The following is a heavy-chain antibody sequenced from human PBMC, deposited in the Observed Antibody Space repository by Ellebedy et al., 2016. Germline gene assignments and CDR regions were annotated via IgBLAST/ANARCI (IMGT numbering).Heavy chain of an antibody. Sequence: ASVKVSCKASGYTFTSYAMHWVRQAPGQRLEWMGWINAGNGNTKYSQKFQGRVTITRDTSASTAYMELSSLRSEDTAVYYGARETYSSSSFDLYYYYGMDVWGQGTTVTVSS. CDR3: ARETYSSSSFDLYYYYGMDV. CDR2: INAGNGNT. J-gene: IGHJ6*02. D-gene: IGHD6-6*01. CDR1: GYTFTSYA. V-gene: IGHV1-3*01.